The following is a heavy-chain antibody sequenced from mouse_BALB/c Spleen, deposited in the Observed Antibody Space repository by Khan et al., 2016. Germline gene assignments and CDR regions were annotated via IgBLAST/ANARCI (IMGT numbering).Heavy chain of an antibody. CDR2: ISYSGST. J-gene: IGHJ2*01. V-gene: IGHV3-2*02. CDR1: GYSITSDYA. D-gene: IGHD1-2*01. Sequence: EVQLQESGPGLVKPSQSLSLTCTVTGYSITSDYAWNWIRQFPGNKLEWMGYISYSGSTSYNPSLKSRISITRDTSKNQFFLQLNSVTTEDTATYDCARTLLRLYYCDCWGQGTTLTVSS. CDR3: ARTLLRLYYCDC.